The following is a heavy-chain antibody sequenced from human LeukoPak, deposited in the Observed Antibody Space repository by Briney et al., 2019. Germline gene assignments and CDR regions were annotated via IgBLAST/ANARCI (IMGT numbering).Heavy chain of an antibody. Sequence: SETLSLTCAVYGGSFSGYYWSWIRQPPGKGLEWIGEINHSGSTNYNPSLKSRVTISVDTSKNQFSLKLSSVTAADTAVYYCARDGSGYYDTSGYRNWGQATLVTVSS. CDR2: INHSGST. D-gene: IGHD3-22*01. V-gene: IGHV4-34*01. CDR3: ARDGSGYYDTSGYRN. CDR1: GGSFSGYY. J-gene: IGHJ4*02.